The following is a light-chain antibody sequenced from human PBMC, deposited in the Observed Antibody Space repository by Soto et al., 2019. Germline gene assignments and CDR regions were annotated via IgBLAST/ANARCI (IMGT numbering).Light chain of an antibody. Sequence: EIVLTQSPGTLSLSSGERATLSCRASQSVRSNYLAWYQQKPGQAPRLLIYGASSRATGIPDRFGGSGSGTDFTLTISRLEPEDFAVYYCQQYASSPLTFGGGTKXEIK. V-gene: IGKV3-20*01. CDR2: GAS. J-gene: IGKJ4*01. CDR3: QQYASSPLT. CDR1: QSVRSNY.